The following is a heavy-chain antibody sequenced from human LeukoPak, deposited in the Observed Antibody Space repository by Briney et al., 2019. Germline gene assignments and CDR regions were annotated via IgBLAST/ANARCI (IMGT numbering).Heavy chain of an antibody. V-gene: IGHV4-34*01. CDR1: AVSFSGDY. J-gene: IGHJ4*02. CDR3: ARVGFLGYCSCGSCRRAFDD. CDR2: ISRSGST. Sequence: SETLSLTCAGYAVSFSGDYWSWLGHPPGKGLEWLGEISRSGSTNSNPSLRSRATIPVDTPKNQFSLTLSSVTAADTAVYYCARVGFLGYCSCGSCRRAFDDWGQGTLVTVSS. D-gene: IGHD2-15*01.